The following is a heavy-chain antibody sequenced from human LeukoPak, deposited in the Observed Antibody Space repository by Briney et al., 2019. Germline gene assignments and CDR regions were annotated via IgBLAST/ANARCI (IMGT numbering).Heavy chain of an antibody. CDR3: AKDLLKYYDFWSGYAY. CDR2: IYSGGST. Sequence: QSGGSLRLSCAASGFTVSSNYMSWVRQAPGKGLEWVSVIYSGGSTYYADSVKGRFTISRDNSKNTLYLQMNSLRAEDTAVYYCAKDLLKYYDFWSGYAYWGQGTLVTVSS. CDR1: GFTVSSNY. V-gene: IGHV3-53*01. J-gene: IGHJ4*02. D-gene: IGHD3-3*01.